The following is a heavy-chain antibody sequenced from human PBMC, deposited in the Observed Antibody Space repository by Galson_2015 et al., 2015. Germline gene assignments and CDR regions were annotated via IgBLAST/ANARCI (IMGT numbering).Heavy chain of an antibody. CDR1: GGSLSSYY. Sequence: ETLSLTCTVSGGSLSSYYWNWIRQPPGKGLESIGYIYYSGSTTYNPSLKSRVTISVDTSKNQFSLKLTSVTAADTAVYYCARINKMALPGGGYYYYMDVWGKGTTVIVSS. V-gene: IGHV4-59*01. D-gene: IGHD2-8*02. CDR3: ARINKMALPGGGYYYYMDV. CDR2: IYYSGST. J-gene: IGHJ6*03.